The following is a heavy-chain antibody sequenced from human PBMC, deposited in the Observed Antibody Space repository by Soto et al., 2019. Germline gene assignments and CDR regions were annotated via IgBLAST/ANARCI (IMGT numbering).Heavy chain of an antibody. CDR2: INLDGSEK. V-gene: IGHV3-7*05. CDR3: ARDGSTSWYSYDYHGMDV. D-gene: IGHD5-18*01. CDR1: GFTFRTYW. J-gene: IGHJ6*02. Sequence: PGGSLRLSCAASGFTFRTYWLSWVRQVPGKGLEWVANINLDGSEKNYVDSVKGRFTISRDNARNSLYLQMSSLRAEDTALYYCARDGSTSWYSYDYHGMDVLGQGTTVTVSS.